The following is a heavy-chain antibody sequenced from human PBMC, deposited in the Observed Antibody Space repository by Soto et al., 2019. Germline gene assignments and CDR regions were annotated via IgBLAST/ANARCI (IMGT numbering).Heavy chain of an antibody. J-gene: IGHJ4*02. CDR3: TRGHPSIYNY. CDR2: IKEDGSEK. D-gene: IGHD4-4*01. V-gene: IGHV3-7*01. CDR1: VFTFINYW. Sequence: GWSLRLSCASSVFTFINYWMSWVRQAPGKGLEWVANIKEDGSEKYYVDSVKGRFTISRDNAKNSLYLQMSSLRPEDTAVYYCTRGHPSIYNYWGQGTLVTVSS.